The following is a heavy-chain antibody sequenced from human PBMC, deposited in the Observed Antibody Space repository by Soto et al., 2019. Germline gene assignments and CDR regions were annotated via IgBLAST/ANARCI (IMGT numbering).Heavy chain of an antibody. CDR2: ISGSGGST. Sequence: GGSLRLSCAASGFTFSSYAMSWVRQAPGKGLEWVSAISGSGGSTYYADSVKGRFTISRDNSKNTLYLQMNSLRAEDTAVYYCAKGPRALDCSGGSCYTGFDYWGQGTLVTVSS. D-gene: IGHD2-15*01. CDR1: GFTFSSYA. CDR3: AKGPRALDCSGGSCYTGFDY. V-gene: IGHV3-23*01. J-gene: IGHJ4*02.